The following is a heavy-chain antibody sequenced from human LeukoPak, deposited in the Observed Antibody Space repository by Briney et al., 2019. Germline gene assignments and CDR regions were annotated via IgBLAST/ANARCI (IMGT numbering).Heavy chain of an antibody. CDR1: GFSLNDYF. V-gene: IGHV3-11*01. Sequence: GGSLTLSCAASGFSLNDYFMSWIRQAPGKGLEWVADIGLSDAIESYGDSVKGRFTISRDIAKNSLYLQLNTLRAEDTAVYYCAREIVAGNFDSWGQGTLVTVSS. CDR2: IGLSDAIE. CDR3: AREIVAGNFDS. D-gene: IGHD6-19*01. J-gene: IGHJ4*02.